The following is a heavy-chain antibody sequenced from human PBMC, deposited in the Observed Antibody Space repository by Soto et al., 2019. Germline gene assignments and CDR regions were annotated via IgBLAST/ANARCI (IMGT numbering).Heavy chain of an antibody. CDR3: AKAMGFLEWLTHGGMDV. CDR2: IKGDGSEE. CDR1: GFSFSSYW. V-gene: IGHV3-7*03. J-gene: IGHJ6*02. Sequence: GGSLRLSCAASGFSFSSYWMSWVRQAPGKGLEWVANIKGDGSEENYVDSLKGRFTISRDNARNTLFLQMDSLRAEDTALYYCAKAMGFLEWLTHGGMDVWGQGPTVTVSS. D-gene: IGHD3-3*01.